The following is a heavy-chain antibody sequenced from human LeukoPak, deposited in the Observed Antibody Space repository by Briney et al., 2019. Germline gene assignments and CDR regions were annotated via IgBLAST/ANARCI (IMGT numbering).Heavy chain of an antibody. J-gene: IGHJ5*02. CDR1: GYTFTGYY. CDR3: ARARGDIVVVPAAIWFDP. D-gene: IGHD2-2*01. Sequence: GASVKVSCKASGYTFTGYYMHWVRQAPGQGLEWMGWIKPNSGGTNYAQKFQGRVSMTRDTSISTAYMELRRLRSDDTAVYYCARARGDIVVVPAAIWFDPWPQGTVVTVSS. CDR2: IKPNSGGT. V-gene: IGHV1-2*02.